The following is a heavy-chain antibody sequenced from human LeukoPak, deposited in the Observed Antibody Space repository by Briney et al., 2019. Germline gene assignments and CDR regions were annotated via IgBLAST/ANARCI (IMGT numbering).Heavy chain of an antibody. Sequence: GESLKISCQGSGYTFTDYWIGWVRQMPGKGLEWMGIIYCDGSKTTYSPSFQSQVTISVDKSISTAYLQWSSLKASDTAMYYCARRVVNNRNWYFDLWGRGTLVTVSS. CDR2: IYCDGSKT. J-gene: IGHJ2*01. V-gene: IGHV5-51*01. D-gene: IGHD4-23*01. CDR3: ARRVVNNRNWYFDL. CDR1: GYTFTDYW.